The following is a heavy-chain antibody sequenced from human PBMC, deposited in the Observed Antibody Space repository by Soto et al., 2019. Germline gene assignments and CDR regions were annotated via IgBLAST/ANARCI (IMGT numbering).Heavy chain of an antibody. D-gene: IGHD5-18*01. CDR2: IYYSGTT. J-gene: IGHJ4*02. V-gene: IGHV4-59*01. CDR1: GGSIGTYY. CDR3: ARGGYNFDY. Sequence: PSETLSLTCTVSGGSIGTYYWGWIRQPPGKGLECIGYIYYSGTTNYNPSLKSRVTISVDTSKNQFSLKLTSVTAADTAVYYCARGGYNFDYWGQGTLVTVSS.